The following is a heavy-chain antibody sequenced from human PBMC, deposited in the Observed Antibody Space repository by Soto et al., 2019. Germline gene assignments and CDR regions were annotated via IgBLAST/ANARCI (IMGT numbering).Heavy chain of an antibody. V-gene: IGHV4-59*01. D-gene: IGHD2-21*01. CDR3: ARRAVVAVTGSLDNWLDP. CDR2: VYNSGST. CDR1: GGSITSYN. J-gene: IGHJ5*02. Sequence: TLSLACTVSGGSITSYNWNWLRQPPGKALEWIGYVYNSGSTNYNPSLKSRLTISVDTSKNQFSLKVNSVTAADTAVYYCARRAVVAVTGSLDNWLDPWGQGILVTVSS.